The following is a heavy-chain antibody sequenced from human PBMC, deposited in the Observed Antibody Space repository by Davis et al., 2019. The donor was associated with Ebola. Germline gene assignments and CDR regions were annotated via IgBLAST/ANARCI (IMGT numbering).Heavy chain of an antibody. D-gene: IGHD3-10*01. CDR2: INPNSGGT. CDR1: GYTFTGYY. J-gene: IGHJ4*02. Sequence: ASVKVSCKASGYTFTGYYMHWVRQAPGQGLEWMGRINPNSGGTNYAQKFQGRVTMTRDTSISTAYMELRRLRSDDTAVYYCARGGEVLLWFGELFDYWGQGTLVTVSS. CDR3: ARGGEVLLWFGELFDY. V-gene: IGHV1-2*06.